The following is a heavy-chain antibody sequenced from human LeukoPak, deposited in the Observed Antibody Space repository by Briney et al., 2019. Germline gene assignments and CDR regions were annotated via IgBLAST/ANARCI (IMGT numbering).Heavy chain of an antibody. CDR3: ARDAGYSSSWRFFDY. D-gene: IGHD6-13*01. Sequence: SETLSLTCTVSGGSISSSSYYWGWIRQPPGKGLEWIGSIYYSGSTYYNPSLKSRVTISVDTSKNQFSLKLSSVTAADTAVYYCARDAGYSSSWRFFDYWGQGTLVTVSS. J-gene: IGHJ4*02. CDR1: GGSISSSSYY. CDR2: IYYSGST. V-gene: IGHV4-39*07.